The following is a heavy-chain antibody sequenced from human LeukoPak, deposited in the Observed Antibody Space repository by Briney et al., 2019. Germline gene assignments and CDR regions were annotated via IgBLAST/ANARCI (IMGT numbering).Heavy chain of an antibody. CDR3: ARDPRLYSNYL. Sequence: GGSLRLSCAASGFTFSDYYMSRIRQAPGKGLEWVSYISSSGSTIYYADSVKGRFTISRDNAKNSLYLQMNSLRAEDTAVYYCARDPRLYSNYLWGQGTLVTVSS. D-gene: IGHD4-11*01. V-gene: IGHV3-11*04. CDR2: ISSSGSTI. J-gene: IGHJ4*02. CDR1: GFTFSDYY.